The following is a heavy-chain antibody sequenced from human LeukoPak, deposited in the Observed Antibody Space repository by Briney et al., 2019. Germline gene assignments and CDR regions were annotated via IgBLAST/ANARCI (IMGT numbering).Heavy chain of an antibody. CDR2: ISTRGTTI. J-gene: IGHJ4*02. V-gene: IGHV3-48*03. Sequence: GGSLRLSCAASGFTFSSYEMNWVRQAPGKGLEWVSYISTRGTTIYYADSVKGRLTISRDNAKNSLYLQMNSLRAEDTAVYYCARADYWGQGALVTVSS. CDR1: GFTFSSYE. CDR3: ARADY.